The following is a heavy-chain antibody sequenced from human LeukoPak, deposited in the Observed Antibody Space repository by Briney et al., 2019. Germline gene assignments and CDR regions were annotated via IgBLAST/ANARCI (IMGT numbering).Heavy chain of an antibody. CDR2: IKQDGSEK. J-gene: IGHJ3*02. CDR3: AKDRDDSGSYYASYDAFDI. CDR1: GFTFSRFW. V-gene: IGHV3-7*03. D-gene: IGHD1-26*01. Sequence: GGSLRLSCAASGFTFSRFWMSWVRQAPGKGLEWVANIKQDGSEKNYVDSLKGRFTISRDNSKNTLYLQMNSLRAEDTAVYYCAKDRDDSGSYYASYDAFDIWGQGTMVTVSS.